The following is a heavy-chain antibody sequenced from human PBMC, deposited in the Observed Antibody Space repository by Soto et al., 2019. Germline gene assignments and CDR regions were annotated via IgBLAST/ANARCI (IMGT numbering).Heavy chain of an antibody. J-gene: IGHJ6*02. D-gene: IGHD3-22*01. CDR2: INAGNGNT. V-gene: IGHV1-3*01. CDR3: ASHYYDSSGYYYRLYYYYGMDV. Sequence: QVPLVQSGAEVKKPGASVKVSCKASGYTFTSYAMHWVRQAPGQRLEWMGWINAGNGNTKYSQKFQGRVTITRDTTASTAYMELSRLRSEDTAVYYCASHYYDSSGYYYRLYYYYGMDVWGQGTTVTVSS. CDR1: GYTFTSYA.